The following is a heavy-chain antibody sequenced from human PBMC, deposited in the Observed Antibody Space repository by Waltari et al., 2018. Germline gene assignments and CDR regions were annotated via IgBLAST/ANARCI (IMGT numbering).Heavy chain of an antibody. Sequence: EVQLVESGGGLVQPGGSLRVSCAASGFTFSDYYMQWVRQAPGKGPEWVGFIRTKANGGTAEYAAAVKGRFTMSRDDSNNIASLQMNSLKTEDTAVYYCVREGNSGGWANRVDVWGPGVLVTVSS. J-gene: IGHJ4*02. CDR2: IRTKANGGTA. CDR1: GFTFSDYY. CDR3: VREGNSGGWANRVDV. D-gene: IGHD6-19*01. V-gene: IGHV3-49*04.